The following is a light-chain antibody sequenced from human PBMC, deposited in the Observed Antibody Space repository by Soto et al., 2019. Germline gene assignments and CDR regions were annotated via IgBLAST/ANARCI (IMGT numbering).Light chain of an antibody. V-gene: IGLV1-51*01. Sequence: QSVLTQPPSVSAAPGQKVTISCSGSSSNIGNNYVSWYQQLPGTAPKLLIYDNNKRPSGITDRCSGSKSGTSATLGITGLQTGDEADYYCGTWDSSLSAYYVFGTGTKVTVL. CDR2: DNN. CDR1: SSNIGNNY. CDR3: GTWDSSLSAYYV. J-gene: IGLJ1*01.